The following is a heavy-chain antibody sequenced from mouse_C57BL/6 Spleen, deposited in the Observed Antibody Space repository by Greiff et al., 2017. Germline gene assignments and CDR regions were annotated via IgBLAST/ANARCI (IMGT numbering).Heavy chain of an antibody. CDR1: GFTFSSYA. CDR3: TKFTTVDWYFDV. D-gene: IGHD1-1*01. J-gene: IGHJ1*03. CDR2: ISSGGDYI. V-gene: IGHV5-9-1*02. Sequence: LQQSGEGLVKPGGSLKLSCAASGFTFSSYAMSWVRQTPEKRLEWVAYISSGGDYIYYADTVKGRFTISRDNARNTLYLQMSSLKSEDTAMYYCTKFTTVDWYFDVWGTGTTVTVSS.